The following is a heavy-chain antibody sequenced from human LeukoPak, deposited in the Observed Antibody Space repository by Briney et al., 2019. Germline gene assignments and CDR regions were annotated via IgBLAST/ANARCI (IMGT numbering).Heavy chain of an antibody. J-gene: IGHJ4*02. Sequence: GASLKISCKGSGYSFTSYWIGWVRQMPGKGLEWMGIIYPGDSDTRYSPSFQGQVTISADKSISTAYLQWSSLKASDTAMYYCARVTTIFGVVKGGFDYWGQGTLVTVSS. V-gene: IGHV5-51*01. D-gene: IGHD3-3*01. CDR3: ARVTTIFGVVKGGFDY. CDR1: GYSFTSYW. CDR2: IYPGDSDT.